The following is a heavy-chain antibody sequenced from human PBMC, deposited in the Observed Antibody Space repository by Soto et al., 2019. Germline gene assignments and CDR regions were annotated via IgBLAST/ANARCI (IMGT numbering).Heavy chain of an antibody. J-gene: IGHJ4*02. V-gene: IGHV3-30*18. Sequence: QVQLVESGGGVVQPGRSLRLSCAASGFTFSSYGMHWVRQAPGKGLEWVAVISYDGSNKYYADSVKGRFTISRDNSKNTLYLQMNSLRAEDTAVYYCAKDIAAETWGQGTLVTVSS. D-gene: IGHD6-13*01. CDR1: GFTFSSYG. CDR2: ISYDGSNK. CDR3: AKDIAAET.